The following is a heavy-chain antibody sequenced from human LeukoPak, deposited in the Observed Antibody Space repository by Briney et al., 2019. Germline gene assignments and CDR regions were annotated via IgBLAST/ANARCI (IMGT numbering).Heavy chain of an antibody. J-gene: IGHJ4*02. Sequence: ASVKVSCKASGYTFTGYYIHWVRQAPGQGLEWMAWINPNSGVTNYAQNFQGRVTLTRDTSTSTVYMELSSLRSEDTAVYYCARDRAVAGFFDYWGQGTLVTVSS. V-gene: IGHV1-2*02. CDR2: INPNSGVT. CDR3: ARDRAVAGFFDY. D-gene: IGHD6-19*01. CDR1: GYTFTGYY.